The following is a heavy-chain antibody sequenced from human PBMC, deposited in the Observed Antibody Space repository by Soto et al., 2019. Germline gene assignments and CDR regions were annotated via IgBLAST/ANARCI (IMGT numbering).Heavy chain of an antibody. CDR3: ARDGYYGSGMWFDP. D-gene: IGHD3-10*01. J-gene: IGHJ5*02. V-gene: IGHV1-18*01. Sequence: ASVKVSCKASGCTFTSYGISWVRQAPGQGLEWMGWISAYNGNTNYAQKLKGRVTMTTDSSTSTAYMELRSLRSDDPAVYYWARDGYYGSGMWFDPWGKGTLVTVS. CDR1: GCTFTSYG. CDR2: ISAYNGNT.